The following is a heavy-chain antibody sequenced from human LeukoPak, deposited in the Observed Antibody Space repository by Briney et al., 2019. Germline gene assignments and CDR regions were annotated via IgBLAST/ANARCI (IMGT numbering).Heavy chain of an antibody. CDR2: IKSKTDGGTT. CDR3: TTVKTGDFWSGYTYYFDY. D-gene: IGHD3-3*01. CDR1: GFTLSNAW. V-gene: IGHV3-15*01. Sequence: GGSLRLSCAASGFTLSNAWLSWVRQAPGKGLAWVGRIKSKTDGGTTDYAAPVKGRFTISRDDSKNTLYLQMNSLKTEDTAVYYCTTVKTGDFWSGYTYYFDYWGQGTLVTVSS. J-gene: IGHJ4*02.